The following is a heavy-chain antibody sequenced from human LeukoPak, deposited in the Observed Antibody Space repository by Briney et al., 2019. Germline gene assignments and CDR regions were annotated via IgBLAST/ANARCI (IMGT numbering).Heavy chain of an antibody. CDR1: GFSISRYG. D-gene: IGHD3-16*02. CDR3: AKDLFGDYVWGTYRAIDT. Sequence: GGSLRVSCAGSGFSISRYGMHWVRQPPGKGLEWVAFTRYDGSNKYFADSVKGRFTISRDNSKNTLYLQMQSLRLEDSAIYYCAKDLFGDYVWGTYRAIDTWGQRTLVTVSS. CDR2: TRYDGSNK. V-gene: IGHV3-30*02. J-gene: IGHJ4*02.